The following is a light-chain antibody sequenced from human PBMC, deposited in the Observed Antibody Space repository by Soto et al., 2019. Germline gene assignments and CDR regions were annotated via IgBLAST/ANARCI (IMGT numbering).Light chain of an antibody. CDR3: QQYNNWPPWT. J-gene: IGKJ1*01. CDR1: ESVGSN. Sequence: EIVMTQSPATLSVSPGERATLSCRASESVGSNLAWYQQKPGQAPRLLIYGASTRAAGFPARFSGSGSGTEFTLTISSLQSEDFAVDFCQQYNNWPPWTFGQGTKVEIK. V-gene: IGKV3-15*01. CDR2: GAS.